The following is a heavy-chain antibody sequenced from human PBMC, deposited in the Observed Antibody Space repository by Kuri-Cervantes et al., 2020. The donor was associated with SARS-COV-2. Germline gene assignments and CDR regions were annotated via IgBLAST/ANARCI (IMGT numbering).Heavy chain of an antibody. CDR2: VSSDGTNQ. Sequence: GGSLRLSCAASGFTFNTCAMHWVRQAPGKGLEWVAMVSSDGTNQSYADSVKGRFTISRDNSKNTLHLQIISLRTEDTGVFYCARARVGVFDFGGQGALVTVSS. CDR1: GFTFNTCA. CDR3: ARARVGVFDF. D-gene: IGHD2-21*01. V-gene: IGHV3-30*04. J-gene: IGHJ4*02.